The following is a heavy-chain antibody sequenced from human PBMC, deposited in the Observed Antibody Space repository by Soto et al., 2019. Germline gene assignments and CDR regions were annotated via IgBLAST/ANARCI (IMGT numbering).Heavy chain of an antibody. V-gene: IGHV1-18*01. CDR1: GYTFTSYG. CDR3: ARDLSYGLCDY. D-gene: IGHD5-18*01. J-gene: IGHJ4*02. Sequence: QVQLVQSGAEVKKPGASVKVSCKASGYTFTSYGISWVRQAPGQGLEWMGWISAHNGNTKYAQKLQGRVTMTTDTSMSTAHIELTSPRSDGTAVLYCARDLSYGLCDYWGQGTLVTVSS. CDR2: ISAHNGNT.